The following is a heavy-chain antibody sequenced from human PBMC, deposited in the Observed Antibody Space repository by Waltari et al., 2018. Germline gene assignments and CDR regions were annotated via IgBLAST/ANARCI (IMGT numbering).Heavy chain of an antibody. V-gene: IGHV1-69*04. CDR3: ALSPQQLLAFDF. CDR1: GDTFNKYA. D-gene: IGHD6-13*01. Sequence: QVQVVQSGTEVKKPGSSVRVSCKVSGDTFNKYAISWVRQAPGQGLEWMGKIVPILRWTNFSQKCRYRVTLTATTSTTTAFMDLTDLTSEDTAVYYCALSPQQLLAFDFWGQGTMVTVSS. J-gene: IGHJ3*01. CDR2: IVPILRWT.